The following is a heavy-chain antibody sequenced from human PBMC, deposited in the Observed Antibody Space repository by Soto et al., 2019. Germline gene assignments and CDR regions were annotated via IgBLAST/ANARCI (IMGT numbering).Heavy chain of an antibody. CDR2: IKADGTEK. D-gene: IGHD5-12*01. Sequence: VQLVESGGDLVQPGGSLRLSCVGSGFTFSSYWMGWVRQTPGKGLEWLATIKADGTEKYYVDSVKGRFTFSRDNAKTSVSLEMNSMRAEYTAVYYCVTAVRGYNANGDLWGQGTTVTVS. CDR3: VTAVRGYNANGDL. V-gene: IGHV3-7*03. CDR1: GFTFSSYW. J-gene: IGHJ6*02.